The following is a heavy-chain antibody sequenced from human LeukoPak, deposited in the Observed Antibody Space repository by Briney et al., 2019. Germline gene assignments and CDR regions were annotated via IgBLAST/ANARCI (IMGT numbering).Heavy chain of an antibody. CDR3: AKRGWTGLVVPAVAFDY. CDR1: GFTFSSYA. D-gene: IGHD2-2*01. CDR2: VSNDGINT. Sequence: TGGALRLSCAASGFTFSSYAMNWVRQAPGKGLAWVSSVSNDGINTYYADSVKGRFTISRDNSKNTLYLQMNGLRADDAAVYYCAKRGWTGLVVPAVAFDYWGQGALVTVSS. J-gene: IGHJ4*02. V-gene: IGHV3-23*01.